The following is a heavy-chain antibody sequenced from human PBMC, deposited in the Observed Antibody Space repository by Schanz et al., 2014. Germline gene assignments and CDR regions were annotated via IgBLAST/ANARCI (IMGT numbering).Heavy chain of an antibody. CDR1: GFTFSSYG. CDR3: ARDLPRTFHFDY. J-gene: IGHJ4*02. CDR2: IGVDGTTT. V-gene: IGHV3-NL1*01. Sequence: QVQLVESGGGLVQPGGSLRLSCAASGFTFSSYGMNWVRQAPGKGLEWVSVIGVDGTTTYYADSVKGRFTISRDNAKNSLYLQMDSLRAEDTAVYYCARDLPRTFHFDYWGQGTLVTVSS.